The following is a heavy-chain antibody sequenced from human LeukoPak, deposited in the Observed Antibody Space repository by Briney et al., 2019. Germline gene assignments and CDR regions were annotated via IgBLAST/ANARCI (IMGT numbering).Heavy chain of an antibody. CDR3: ARTLYYYARGS. CDR1: GGSFSGYY. D-gene: IGHD3-10*01. CDR2: INHSGST. Sequence: SETLSLTCAVYGGSFSGYYWSWIRQPPGKGLEWIGEINHSGSTNYNPSLKSRVTISVDTSKNQFSLKLSSVTAADTAVYYCARTLYYYARGSWGQGTLVTVSS. V-gene: IGHV4-34*01. J-gene: IGHJ5*02.